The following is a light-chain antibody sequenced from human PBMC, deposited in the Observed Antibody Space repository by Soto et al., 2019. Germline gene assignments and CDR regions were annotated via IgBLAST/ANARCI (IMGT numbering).Light chain of an antibody. CDR2: NVY. Sequence: SALTQPASVSWSPGQSITISCTGTNSDVGSYNYVSWHQQHPGKAPKLMIYNVYDRPSGISNRFSGSKSGNTASLTISGLQGEDEADYYCSSYTISRTYVFGTGTKVTVL. CDR1: NSDVGSYNY. J-gene: IGLJ1*01. CDR3: SSYTISRTYV. V-gene: IGLV2-14*03.